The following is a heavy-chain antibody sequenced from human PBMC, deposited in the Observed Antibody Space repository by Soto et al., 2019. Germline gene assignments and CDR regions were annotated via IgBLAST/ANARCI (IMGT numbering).Heavy chain of an antibody. CDR3: ASLPMASRRGYYGMYV. Sequence: EVQLVQSGAEVKKPGESLRISCKGSGYSFTSYWITWVRQMPGKGLEWMGRIDPSDSYTNYSPSFQGHVTISADKSISTAYRQWSSLKASDTATYYCASLPMASRRGYYGMYVWGQGTTVTVSS. CDR2: IDPSDSYT. V-gene: IGHV5-10-1*01. D-gene: IGHD2-8*01. CDR1: GYSFTSYW. J-gene: IGHJ6*02.